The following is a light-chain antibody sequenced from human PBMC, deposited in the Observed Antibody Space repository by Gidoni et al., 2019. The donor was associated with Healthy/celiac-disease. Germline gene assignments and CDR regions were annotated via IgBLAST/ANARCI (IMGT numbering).Light chain of an antibody. CDR2: AAS. V-gene: IGKV1-39*01. Sequence: DIQMTQSPSSLSASVGDRVTITCRASQSISSYLNWYQQKPGKAPKLLIYAASSLQSGVPSRFSGSGPGTDFTLTISSLQPEDFATYYCQQSYSTLVYTFGQGTKLEIK. CDR1: QSISSY. CDR3: QQSYSTLVYT. J-gene: IGKJ2*01.